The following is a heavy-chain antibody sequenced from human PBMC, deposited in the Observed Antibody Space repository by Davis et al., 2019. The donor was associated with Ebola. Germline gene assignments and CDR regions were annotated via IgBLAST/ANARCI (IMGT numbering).Heavy chain of an antibody. D-gene: IGHD7-27*01. CDR2: IIPIFGTA. J-gene: IGHJ4*02. CDR3: ASQANWDAFDY. Sequence: SVKVSCKASGGTFSSYAISWVRQAPGQGLEWMGGIIPIFGTANYAQKFQGRVTITADESTSTAYMELSRLRSDDTAVYYCASQANWDAFDYWGQGTLVTVSS. V-gene: IGHV1-69*13. CDR1: GGTFSSYA.